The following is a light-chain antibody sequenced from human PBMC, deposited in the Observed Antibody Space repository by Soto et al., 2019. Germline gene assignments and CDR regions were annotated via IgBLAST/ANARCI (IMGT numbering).Light chain of an antibody. CDR1: QSVNSD. CDR2: GPS. Sequence: EIVMTQSPPTLSVSRGERATVSCSASQSVNSDLAMYPHDPDKAPRLLIYGPSTGATGISARFSGRGWGSGFTLTISSLQCGGFAVYSCLHYNNQPLTLRGGTKVDIK. CDR3: LHYNNQPLT. J-gene: IGKJ4*01. V-gene: IGKV3-15*01.